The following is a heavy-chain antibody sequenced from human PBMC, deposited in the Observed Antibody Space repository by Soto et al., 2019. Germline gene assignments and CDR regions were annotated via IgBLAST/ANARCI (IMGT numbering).Heavy chain of an antibody. V-gene: IGHV4-59*01. CDR1: GGSMNNYY. CDR2: VYYTGIT. Sequence: QVQLQESGPGLAKPSETLSLTCTVSGGSMNNYYWSWIRQPPRKGLEWIGYVYYTGITNYNPSLKSRVAILVDTSKNQYFLKLNSVTAADTDRYFCAREYAYMIDYWGQGILANVSS. D-gene: IGHD3-16*01. J-gene: IGHJ4*02. CDR3: AREYAYMIDY.